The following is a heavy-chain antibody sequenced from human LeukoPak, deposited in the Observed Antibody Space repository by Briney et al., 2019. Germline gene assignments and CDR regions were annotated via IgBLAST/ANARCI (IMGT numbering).Heavy chain of an antibody. CDR2: IYYSGST. V-gene: IGHV4-61*01. CDR3: AREVRDYGSGSYFDY. CDR1: GGSISSGSYS. J-gene: IGHJ4*02. D-gene: IGHD3-10*01. Sequence: PSETLSLTCAVSGGSISSGSYSWSWIRQPPGKGLEWIGYIYYSGSTNYNPSLKSRVTISVDTSKNQFSLKLSSVTAADTAVYYCAREVRDYGSGSYFDYWGQGTLVTVPS.